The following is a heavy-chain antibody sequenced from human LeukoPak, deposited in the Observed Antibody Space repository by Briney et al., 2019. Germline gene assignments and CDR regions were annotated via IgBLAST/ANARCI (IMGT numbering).Heavy chain of an antibody. Sequence: GGSLRLSCAASGFTFNSYAMSWVRQAPGKGLEWVSAISGSGGSTYYADSVKGRFTISRDNSKNTLYLQMNSLRAEDTAVYYCAKDACSGGSCYEPSTRWGQGTLVTVSS. CDR2: ISGSGGST. J-gene: IGHJ4*02. CDR3: AKDACSGGSCYEPSTR. CDR1: GFTFNSYA. V-gene: IGHV3-23*01. D-gene: IGHD2-15*01.